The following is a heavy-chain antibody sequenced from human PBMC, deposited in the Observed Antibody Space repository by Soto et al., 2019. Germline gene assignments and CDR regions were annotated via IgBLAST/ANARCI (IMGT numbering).Heavy chain of an antibody. CDR1: SDSIAGENW. V-gene: IGHV4-4*02. Sequence: QVQLQESGPGLVKPSETLSLTCTVSSDSIAGENWWSWVRQPPGMGLEWIGEVFQTGGTNYNPSLKGRVTMEVDKSKNQFSLQLISATAADTAVYECARVFSSGSGWMYYFDFWGQGTLVSVSS. CDR2: VFQTGGT. J-gene: IGHJ4*02. D-gene: IGHD6-25*01. CDR3: ARVFSSGSGWMYYFDF.